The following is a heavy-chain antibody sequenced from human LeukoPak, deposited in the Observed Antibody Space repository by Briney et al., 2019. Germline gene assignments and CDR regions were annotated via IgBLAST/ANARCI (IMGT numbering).Heavy chain of an antibody. D-gene: IGHD2-15*01. CDR3: ARSSLLYSFFFMDV. Sequence: PGGSLRLSCAASGFTFSSYSMNWVRQAPGKGVEWFSYITSSSGTMYYADSVKGRFTISRDNAKNSLYLQMNSLRAEDTAVYYCARSSLLYSFFFMDVWGKGPTVTVSS. J-gene: IGHJ6*03. V-gene: IGHV3-48*01. CDR2: ITSSSGTM. CDR1: GFTFSSYS.